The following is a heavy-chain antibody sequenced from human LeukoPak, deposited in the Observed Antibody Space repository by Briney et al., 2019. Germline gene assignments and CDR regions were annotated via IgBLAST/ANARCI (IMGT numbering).Heavy chain of an antibody. Sequence: KPGGSLRLSCAASGFTLSDYYMSWIRQTPGKGLEWVSYISSSGSTIYYADSVKGRFTISRDNAKSSLYLQMNSLRAEDTAVYYCAKAQWELLLLDYWGQGTPVTVSS. J-gene: IGHJ4*02. D-gene: IGHD1-26*01. V-gene: IGHV3-11*01. CDR2: ISSSGSTI. CDR1: GFTLSDYY. CDR3: AKAQWELLLLDY.